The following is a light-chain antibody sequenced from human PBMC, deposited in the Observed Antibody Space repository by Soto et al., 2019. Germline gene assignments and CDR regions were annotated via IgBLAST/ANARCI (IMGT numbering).Light chain of an antibody. V-gene: IGKV1-39*01. Sequence: DIQMPQSPSSLSASVGDRVTITCRASQNIKNYLNWYQQKLGKAPKLLIYASSSLQSGVPSRFSGSGSGADFTLTISSLQPEDFGTYYCQQSYSIPWTFGRGTKVDIK. CDR2: ASS. CDR1: QNIKNY. J-gene: IGKJ1*01. CDR3: QQSYSIPWT.